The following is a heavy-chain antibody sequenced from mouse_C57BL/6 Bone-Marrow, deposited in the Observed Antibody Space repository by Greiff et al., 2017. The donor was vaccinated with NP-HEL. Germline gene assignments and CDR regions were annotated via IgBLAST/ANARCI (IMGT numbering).Heavy chain of an antibody. J-gene: IGHJ1*03. CDR2: IYPGGGYT. Sequence: VQLQQSGAELVRPGTSVKMSCKASGYTFTNYWIGWAKQRPGHGLEWIGDIYPGGGYTNYNEKFKGKATLTADKSSSTAYMQFSSLTSEDSAIYYGARWVYYGSSYWYFDVWGTGTTVTVSS. CDR3: ARWVYYGSSYWYFDV. CDR1: GYTFTNYW. D-gene: IGHD1-1*01. V-gene: IGHV1-63*01.